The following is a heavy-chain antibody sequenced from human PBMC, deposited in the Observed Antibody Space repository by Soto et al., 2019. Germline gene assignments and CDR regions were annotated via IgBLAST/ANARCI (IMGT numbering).Heavy chain of an antibody. Sequence: SETLSLTCTVSGGSISSPNFYWSWIRQHPGKGLEWIGHIYYNGTTYYNPTLKSRVSISVDTSKNQFSLKLSSVTAADTAVYYCARTPTLFLSVRGLDYWGRGTLVTVSS. V-gene: IGHV4-31*03. D-gene: IGHD2-15*01. J-gene: IGHJ4*02. CDR1: GGSISSPNFY. CDR2: IYYNGTT. CDR3: ARTPTLFLSVRGLDY.